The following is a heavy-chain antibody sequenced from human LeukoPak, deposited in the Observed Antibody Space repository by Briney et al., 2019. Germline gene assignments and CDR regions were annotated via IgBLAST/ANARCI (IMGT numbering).Heavy chain of an antibody. V-gene: IGHV3-33*01. CDR2: IWYDGSNK. Sequence: GGSLRLSCAVSGFTFSSYGMHWVRQAPGKGLEWVAVIWYDGSNKYYADSVKGRFTISRDNSKNTLYLQMNSLRAEDTAVYYCARDNIVVVPAAITNWFDPWGQGTLVTVSS. CDR3: ARDNIVVVPAAITNWFDP. D-gene: IGHD2-2*01. J-gene: IGHJ5*02. CDR1: GFTFSSYG.